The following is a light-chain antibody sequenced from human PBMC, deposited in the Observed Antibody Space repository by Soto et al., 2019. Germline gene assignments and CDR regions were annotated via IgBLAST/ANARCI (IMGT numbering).Light chain of an antibody. CDR2: DAS. Sequence: EIVLTQSPGTLSLSPGERATLSCRASQSVSSSYLAWYQKKPGQAPRLLIYDASTRDTVISDRVSGRGSGTEVTLTISSLQSEDFAFYYGQQYNNWPWTFGQGAKVDIK. J-gene: IGKJ1*01. V-gene: IGKV3-15*01. CDR3: QQYNNWPWT. CDR1: QSVSSSY.